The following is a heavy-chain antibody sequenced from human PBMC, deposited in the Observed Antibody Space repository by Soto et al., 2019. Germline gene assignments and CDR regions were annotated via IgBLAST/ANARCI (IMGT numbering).Heavy chain of an antibody. D-gene: IGHD2-8*01. CDR2: ISASGDYT. J-gene: IGHJ6*02. CDR1: GFFLSNNW. V-gene: IGHV3-11*06. Sequence: QVQLVESGGGWDKPGESLRLSCIGSGFFLSNNWMTWIRQAPGKGLEWVSYISASGDYTIYADSLKGRFTISRDNARNSLWLQINSLTAEDTAVYYCARSSGWRQVGVYNYGLDVWGQGTTVIVSS. CDR3: ARSSGWRQVGVYNYGLDV.